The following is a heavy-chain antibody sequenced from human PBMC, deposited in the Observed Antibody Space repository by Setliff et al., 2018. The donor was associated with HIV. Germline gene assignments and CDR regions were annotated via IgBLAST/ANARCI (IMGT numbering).Heavy chain of an antibody. D-gene: IGHD2-21*02. Sequence: SETLSLTCTLNGVPLSDYYWNWIRQSPGKGLVWIVEVNHNGNINYNPSLKSRVTVSVDTSKTQYSLKMISVTAVDTAMYYCAISIVGVTSEMYWAQGTLVTVSS. J-gene: IGHJ4*02. CDR1: GVPLSDYY. CDR3: AISIVGVTSEMY. V-gene: IGHV4-34*01. CDR2: VNHNGNI.